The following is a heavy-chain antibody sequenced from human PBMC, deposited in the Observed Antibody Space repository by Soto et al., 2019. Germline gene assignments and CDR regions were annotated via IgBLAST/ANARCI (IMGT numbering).Heavy chain of an antibody. V-gene: IGHV5-51*01. Sequence: GESLKISCKGSGYSFTRYWIGWVRQMPGKGLEWMGISYPGDSDTRYSPSFQGQVTISSDKSISTAYLQWSSLNASDTAMYYCARLQESGSYKTDYYYYGMDVWGQGTTVTVSS. CDR3: ARLQESGSYKTDYYYYGMDV. D-gene: IGHD1-26*01. CDR2: SYPGDSDT. J-gene: IGHJ6*02. CDR1: GYSFTRYW.